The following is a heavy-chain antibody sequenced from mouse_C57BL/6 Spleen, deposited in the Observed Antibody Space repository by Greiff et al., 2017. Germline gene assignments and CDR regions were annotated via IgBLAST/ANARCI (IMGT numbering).Heavy chain of an antibody. Sequence: QVQLQQPGAELVKPGASVKLSCKASGYTFTSYWMHWVKQRPGRGLEWIGRIDPNSGGTKYNEKFKSKATLTVDKPSSTAYMQLSSLTSEDSAVYYCARERVNYYGSSYYWYFDVWGTGTTVTVAS. CDR2: IDPNSGGT. CDR3: ARERVNYYGSSYYWYFDV. CDR1: GYTFTSYW. D-gene: IGHD1-1*01. J-gene: IGHJ1*03. V-gene: IGHV1-72*01.